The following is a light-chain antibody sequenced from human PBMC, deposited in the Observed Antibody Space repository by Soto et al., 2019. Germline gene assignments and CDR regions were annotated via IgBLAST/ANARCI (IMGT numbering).Light chain of an antibody. CDR1: QSISSW. J-gene: IGKJ2*01. V-gene: IGKV1-5*03. CDR3: QQYNSWPYT. CDR2: KAS. Sequence: DIQMTQSPSTLSAPVGDRVTITCRASQSISSWLAWYQQKPGKAPKLLIYKASSLESGVPSRFSGSGSGTEFTLTISSLQPDDFETYYCQQYNSWPYTFGQGTKVDIX.